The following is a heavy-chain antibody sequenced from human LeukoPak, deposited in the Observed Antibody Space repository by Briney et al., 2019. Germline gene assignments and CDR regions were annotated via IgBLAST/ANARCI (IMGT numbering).Heavy chain of an antibody. CDR1: GSSFTSYW. V-gene: IGHV5-51*01. J-gene: IGHJ4*02. Sequence: GESLKISCKGSGSSFTSYWIGWVRPMPGKGLEWMGIIYPGDSDTRYSPSFQGQVTISADKYISTAYLQWSSLKASDTAMYYCARRQRQWLEPDYWGQGTLVTVSS. CDR2: IYPGDSDT. D-gene: IGHD6-19*01. CDR3: ARRQRQWLEPDY.